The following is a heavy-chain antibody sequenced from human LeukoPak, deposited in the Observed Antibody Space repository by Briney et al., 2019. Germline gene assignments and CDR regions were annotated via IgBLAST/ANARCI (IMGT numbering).Heavy chain of an antibody. V-gene: IGHV4-38-2*01. CDR1: GYSISSGYY. CDR3: ATHRYSSSPLDY. CDR2: IYHSGST. J-gene: IGHJ4*02. D-gene: IGHD6-6*01. Sequence: PSETLSLTCAVSGYSISSGYYWGWIRQPPGKGLEWIGSIYHSGSTNYNPSLKSRVTISVDTSKNQFSLKLSSVTAADTAVYYCATHRYSSSPLDYWGQGTLVTVSS.